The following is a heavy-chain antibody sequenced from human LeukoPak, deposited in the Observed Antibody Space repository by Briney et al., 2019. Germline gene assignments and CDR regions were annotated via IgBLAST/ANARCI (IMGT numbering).Heavy chain of an antibody. Sequence: GGSLRLSCAASGFTFSSYEMNWVRQAPGKGLEWVSYISSSGSTIYYADSVKGRSTISRDNAKNSLHLQMNSLRAEDTAVYYCARETPYCGGDCYPSFYYGMDVWGKGTTVTVSS. CDR3: ARETPYCGGDCYPSFYYGMDV. CDR1: GFTFSSYE. D-gene: IGHD2-21*02. J-gene: IGHJ6*04. CDR2: ISSSGSTI. V-gene: IGHV3-48*03.